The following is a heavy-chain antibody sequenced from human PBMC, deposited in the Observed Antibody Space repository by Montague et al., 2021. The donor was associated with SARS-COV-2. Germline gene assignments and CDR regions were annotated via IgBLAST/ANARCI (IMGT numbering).Heavy chain of an antibody. D-gene: IGHD5-18*01. CDR2: IFHSGST. CDR1: GASISTGTYY. CDR3: ASLTWMELWLSGYYLDS. J-gene: IGHJ4*02. Sequence: SETLSLTCTVSGASISTGTYYWGWIRQPPGKGLEWIGNIFHSGSTYYNPSLKSQVTMPVDTSKNHFSLKLNSVTAADTAIYYCASLTWMELWLSGYYLDSWGQGTLVTVSS. V-gene: IGHV4-39*02.